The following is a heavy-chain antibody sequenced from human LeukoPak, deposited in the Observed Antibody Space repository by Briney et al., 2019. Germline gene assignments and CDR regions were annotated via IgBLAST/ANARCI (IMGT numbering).Heavy chain of an antibody. J-gene: IGHJ6*02. D-gene: IGHD1-7*01. CDR2: ISYDGSNK. Sequence: GGSLRLSCAASGFTFSSYAMHWVRQAPGKGLEWVAVISYDGSNKYYADSVKGRFTIFRDNSKNTLYLQMNSLRAEDTAVYYCAKRGELLYYYYGMDVWGQGTTVTVSS. CDR1: GFTFSSYA. V-gene: IGHV3-30-3*02. CDR3: AKRGELLYYYYGMDV.